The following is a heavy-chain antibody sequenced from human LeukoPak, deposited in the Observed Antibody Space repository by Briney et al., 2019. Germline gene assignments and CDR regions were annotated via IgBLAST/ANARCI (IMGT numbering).Heavy chain of an antibody. CDR3: ARDQGSSSIWSWISA. V-gene: IGHV4-39*02. CDR2: IYYSGST. CDR1: GGSISSSSYY. J-gene: IGHJ5*02. D-gene: IGHD2-2*01. Sequence: SETLSLTCTVSGGSISSSSYYWGWIRQPPGKGLEWIGSIYYSGSTYYNPSLKSRVTISVDTSKNQFSLKLSSVTAADTAVYYCARDQGSSSIWSWISAWGQGTLVTVSS.